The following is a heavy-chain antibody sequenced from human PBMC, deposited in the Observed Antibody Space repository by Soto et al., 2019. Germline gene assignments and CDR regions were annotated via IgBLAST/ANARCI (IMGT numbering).Heavy chain of an antibody. CDR2: IYYSGNT. Sequence: SETLSLTCTVSGGSISSYYWSWIRQPPGKGLEWIGYIYYSGNTNYNPSLKSRVTISVDTSKNQFSLKLSSVTAADTAVYYCARRVKYGSGRRPAYYLDYWGRGTRVTVSS. V-gene: IGHV4-59*01. J-gene: IGHJ4*02. D-gene: IGHD3-10*01. CDR3: ARRVKYGSGRRPAYYLDY. CDR1: GGSISSYY.